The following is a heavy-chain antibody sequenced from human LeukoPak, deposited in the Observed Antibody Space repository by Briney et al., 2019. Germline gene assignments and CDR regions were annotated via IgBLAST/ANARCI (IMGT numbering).Heavy chain of an antibody. CDR1: GGSISSYY. V-gene: IGHV4-59*08. D-gene: IGHD6-13*01. CDR2: IYYSGST. Sequence: PSETLSLTCTVSGGSISSYYWSWIRQPPGKGLEWIGYIYYSGSTNYNPSLKSRVTISVDTSKNPFSLKLSSVTAADTAVYYCARRIIAAAAPYMDVWGKGTTVTVSS. J-gene: IGHJ6*03. CDR3: ARRIIAAAAPYMDV.